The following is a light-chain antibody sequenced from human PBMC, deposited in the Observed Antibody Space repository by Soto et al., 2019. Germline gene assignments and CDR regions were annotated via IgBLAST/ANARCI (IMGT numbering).Light chain of an antibody. CDR1: SSDVGKYDY. J-gene: IGLJ3*02. CDR2: EVI. CDR3: SSYTTSSPLEV. V-gene: IGLV2-14*01. Sequence: QSALTQPPSASGSPGQSVTISCTGTSSDVGKYDYVSWFQHHPGKAPKLIIYEVINRPSGISNRFSGSKSGNTASLTISGLQAEDEADYYCSSYTTSSPLEVFGGGTQLTVL.